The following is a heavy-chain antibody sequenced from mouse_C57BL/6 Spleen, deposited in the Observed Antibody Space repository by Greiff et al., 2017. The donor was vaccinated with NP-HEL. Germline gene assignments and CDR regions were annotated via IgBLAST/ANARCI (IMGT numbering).Heavy chain of an antibody. CDR3: ARRGYGNYDFDY. V-gene: IGHV1-4*01. CDR2: INPSSGYT. Sequence: QVQLQQSGAELARPGASVKMSCKASGYTFTSYTMHWVKQRPGQGLEWIGYINPSSGYTKYIQKFKDKATLTADKSSSTASLQLSSLTSDDAAVYYCARRGYGNYDFDYWGQGTTLTVSS. CDR1: GYTFTSYT. D-gene: IGHD2-10*02. J-gene: IGHJ2*01.